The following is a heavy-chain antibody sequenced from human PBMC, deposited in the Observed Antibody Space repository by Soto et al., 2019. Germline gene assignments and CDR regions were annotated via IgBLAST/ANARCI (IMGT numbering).Heavy chain of an antibody. CDR1: EYSFSIYW. D-gene: IGHD3-22*01. Sequence: PGESLKISCKGSEYSFSIYWIGWVRQTPGKGLEWMGIIYPGDSDTRYSPSFQGQVTISADKSISTAYLQWSSLKASDTAMYYCAISPITMIVVVPLTPWGQGTLVTVSS. CDR2: IYPGDSDT. V-gene: IGHV5-51*01. CDR3: AISPITMIVVVPLTP. J-gene: IGHJ5*02.